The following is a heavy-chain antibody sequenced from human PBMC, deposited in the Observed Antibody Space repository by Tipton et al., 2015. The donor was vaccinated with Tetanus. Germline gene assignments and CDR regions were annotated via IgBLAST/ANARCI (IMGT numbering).Heavy chain of an antibody. D-gene: IGHD3-3*01. CDR2: MNTNTGDT. J-gene: IGHJ5*02. CDR1: GYTFGAYD. V-gene: IGHV1-8*01. CDR3: ARGGDFAYRLYLPWFDP. Sequence: QSGAEVKKPGASVKVSCKASGYTFGAYDINWVRQASGQGFEWMGWMNTNTGDTGSAPNFQGGLTMTRDTSTSTAYMELSSLRSDDSAVYFCARGGDFAYRLYLPWFDPWGQGTLVAVSS.